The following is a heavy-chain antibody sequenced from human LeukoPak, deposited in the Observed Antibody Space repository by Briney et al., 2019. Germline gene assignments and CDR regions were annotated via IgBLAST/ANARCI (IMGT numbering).Heavy chain of an antibody. J-gene: IGHJ6*03. CDR3: AREGAARPGYYMDV. V-gene: IGHV4-59*11. Sequence: PSGTLSLTCTVSGGSISSHYWSWIRQPPGKGLEWIGYIYYSGSTNYNPSLKSRVTISVDTSKNQFSLKLSSVTAADTAVYYCAREGAARPGYYMDVWGKGTTVTVSS. CDR2: IYYSGST. D-gene: IGHD6-6*01. CDR1: GGSISSHY.